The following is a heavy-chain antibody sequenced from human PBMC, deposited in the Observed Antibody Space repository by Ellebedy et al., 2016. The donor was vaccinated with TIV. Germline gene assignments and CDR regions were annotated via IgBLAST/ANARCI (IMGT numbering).Heavy chain of an antibody. Sequence: GGSLRLXCAASGFTFSTYDMTWVRQAPGKGLDWLSAISGSGSRTYYADSVKGRFTISRDNSKNTLYLQMNSLRAEDTAVYYCANRRTGYRGYFDYWGQGTLVTVSS. D-gene: IGHD3/OR15-3a*01. J-gene: IGHJ4*02. CDR3: ANRRTGYRGYFDY. V-gene: IGHV3-23*01. CDR1: GFTFSTYD. CDR2: ISGSGSRT.